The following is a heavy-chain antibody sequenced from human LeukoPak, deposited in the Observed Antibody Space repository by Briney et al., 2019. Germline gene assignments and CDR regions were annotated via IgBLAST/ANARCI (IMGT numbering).Heavy chain of an antibody. J-gene: IGHJ4*02. Sequence: GGSLRLSCAASGFTFSSYAMSWVRQAPGKGLEWVSAISDGGGSTHYADSVKGRFTISRDNSKNMLYLQMNSLRAEDTAVYYCAKAESSSWTYYFDYWGQGTLVTVSS. CDR2: ISDGGGST. CDR1: GFTFSSYA. CDR3: AKAESSSWTYYFDY. V-gene: IGHV3-23*01. D-gene: IGHD6-13*01.